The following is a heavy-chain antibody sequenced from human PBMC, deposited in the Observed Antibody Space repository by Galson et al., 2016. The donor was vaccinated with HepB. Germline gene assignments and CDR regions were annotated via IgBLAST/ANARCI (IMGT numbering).Heavy chain of an antibody. Sequence: SLRLSCAASGFTFSNYWMHWVRQAPGKGLVWVSHITIDGSTTHYADSVKGRFTISRDNAKNSLYLQMNSLRDEDTAVYYCARGERGSYNSGYFDYWGQGNLVTVSS. D-gene: IGHD1-26*01. CDR3: ARGERGSYNSGYFDY. V-gene: IGHV3-74*01. CDR2: ITIDGSTT. J-gene: IGHJ4*02. CDR1: GFTFSNYW.